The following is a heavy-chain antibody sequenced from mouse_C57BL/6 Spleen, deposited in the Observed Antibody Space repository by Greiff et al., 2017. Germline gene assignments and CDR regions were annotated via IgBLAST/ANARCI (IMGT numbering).Heavy chain of an antibody. V-gene: IGHV1-64*01. CDR3: AKDHAYYSNSYYAMDY. CDR1: GYTFTSYW. CDR2: IHPNSGST. J-gene: IGHJ4*01. Sequence: QVQLQQPGAELVKPGASVKLSCKASGYTFTSYWMHWVKQRPGQGLEWIGMIHPNSGSTNYNEKFKSKATLTVDKSSSTAYRQLSSLTSEDSAVYYCAKDHAYYSNSYYAMDYWGQGTSVTVSS. D-gene: IGHD2-5*01.